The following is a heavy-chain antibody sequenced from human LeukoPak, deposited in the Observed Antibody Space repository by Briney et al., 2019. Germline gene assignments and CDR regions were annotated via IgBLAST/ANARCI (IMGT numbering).Heavy chain of an antibody. V-gene: IGHV4-39*07. D-gene: IGHD2-2*01. CDR2: IYYSGST. Sequence: SETLSLTCTVSGGSISSSSYYWGWIRQPPGKGLEWIGSIYYSGSTYYNPSLKSRVTISVDTSKNQFSLKLSSVTAADTAVYYCAREVVDPAAGRVNGFAPWGQGPLVTVPS. CDR1: GGSISSSSYY. CDR3: AREVVDPAAGRVNGFAP. J-gene: IGHJ5*02.